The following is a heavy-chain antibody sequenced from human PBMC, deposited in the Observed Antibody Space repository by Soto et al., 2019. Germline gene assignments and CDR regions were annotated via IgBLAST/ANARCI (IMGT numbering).Heavy chain of an antibody. CDR1: GYTFTNYW. V-gene: IGHV5-51*01. Sequence: GESLKISCNGSGYTFTNYWIGWVRQMPGKGLEWMGIIYPGDSDTKYNPSFKGQVTISTDKSITTTNLQWSSLTASDTAIYYCAASIFYYGMDVWGQGTTVTVSS. CDR3: AASIFYYGMDV. J-gene: IGHJ6*02. CDR2: IYPGDSDT.